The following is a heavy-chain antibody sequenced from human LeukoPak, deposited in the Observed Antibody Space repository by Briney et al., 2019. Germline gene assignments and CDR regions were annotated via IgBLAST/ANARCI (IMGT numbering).Heavy chain of an antibody. V-gene: IGHV3-23*01. CDR1: GFTFSSYA. Sequence: AGGSLRLSCAASGFTFSSYAMSWVRQAPGKRLEWVSAISGSGGSTYYADSVKGRFTISRDNSKNTLYLQMNSLRAEDTAVYYCAKGGVRGVTISIWGQGTLVTVSS. D-gene: IGHD3-10*01. CDR2: ISGSGGST. J-gene: IGHJ4*02. CDR3: AKGGVRGVTISI.